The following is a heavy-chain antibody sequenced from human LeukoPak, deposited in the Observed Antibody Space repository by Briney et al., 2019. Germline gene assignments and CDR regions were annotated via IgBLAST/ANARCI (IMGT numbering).Heavy chain of an antibody. V-gene: IGHV1-18*01. J-gene: IGHJ4*01. CDR1: GYTFTSYG. CDR2: ISAYNGNT. CDR3: AKKAPPKSYEIWTGYNNQNLDY. Sequence: ASVKVSCKASGYTFTSYGISWVRQAPGQGLEWMGWISAYNGNTNYAQKLQGRVTMTTDTSTSTAYMEPRSLRSDDTAVYYCAKKAPPKSYEIWTGYNNQNLDYGGKEPLSPSPQ. D-gene: IGHD3-9*01.